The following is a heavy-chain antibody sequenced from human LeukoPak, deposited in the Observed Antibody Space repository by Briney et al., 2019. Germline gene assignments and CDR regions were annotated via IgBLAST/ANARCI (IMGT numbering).Heavy chain of an antibody. V-gene: IGHV4-4*07. D-gene: IGHD6-19*01. CDR3: ARVWYSSGWIDY. J-gene: IGHJ4*02. CDR2: IYTSGST. Sequence: SETLSLTCTVSGGSISSYYWSWIRQPAGKGLEWIGRIYTSGSTNCNPSLKSRVTMSVDTSKNQFSLKLSSVTAADTAVYFCARVWYSSGWIDYWGQGTLVTVSS. CDR1: GGSISSYY.